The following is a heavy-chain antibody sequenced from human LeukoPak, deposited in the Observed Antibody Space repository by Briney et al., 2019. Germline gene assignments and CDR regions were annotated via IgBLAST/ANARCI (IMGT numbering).Heavy chain of an antibody. CDR2: ISQSGST. D-gene: IGHD3-9*01. V-gene: IGHV4-34*01. J-gene: IGHJ4*02. Sequence: SETLSLTCGVSGGSFSFYYWSWIRQPPGKGLEWIGEISQSGSTNYKPSLKSRVSMSVDTSKNQFSLKLTSVTAADTAVYYCARTFYNRLTGYYADRYDSWGQGTLATVSS. CDR3: ARTFYNRLTGYYADRYDS. CDR1: GGSFSFYY.